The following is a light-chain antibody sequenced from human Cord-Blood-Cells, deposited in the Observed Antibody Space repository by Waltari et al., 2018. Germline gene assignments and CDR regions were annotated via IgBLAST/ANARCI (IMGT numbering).Light chain of an antibody. V-gene: IGKV1-39*01. CDR2: AAS. CDR3: QQSYSTPYT. Sequence: DIQLPQSPSSLSASVGDSVTITCRASQSISSYLNWYQQKPGKAPKLLIYAASSLQSGVPSRFSGSGSGTDFTLTISSLQPEDFATYYCQQSYSTPYTFGQGTKLESK. J-gene: IGKJ2*01. CDR1: QSISSY.